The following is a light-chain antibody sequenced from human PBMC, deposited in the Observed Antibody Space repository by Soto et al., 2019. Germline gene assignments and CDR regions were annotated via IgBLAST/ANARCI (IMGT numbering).Light chain of an antibody. CDR1: SSDVGSYSL. CDR3: YSYAGSSTYV. J-gene: IGLJ1*01. Sequence: QSVLTQPASVSGSPGQSITISCTGTSSDVGSYSLVSWYQQHPGKAPKLMIYEVSKRPSGVSNRFSGSKAGNTASLTISGLQAEDEADYYCYSYAGSSTYVFGTGTKLTVL. CDR2: EVS. V-gene: IGLV2-23*02.